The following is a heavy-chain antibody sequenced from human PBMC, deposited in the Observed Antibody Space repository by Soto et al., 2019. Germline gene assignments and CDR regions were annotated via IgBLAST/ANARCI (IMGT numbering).Heavy chain of an antibody. CDR3: ARDRLRYFSTLSDV. D-gene: IGHD3-9*01. CDR2: IWYDGSNK. V-gene: IGHV3-33*01. CDR1: GFTFSSYG. Sequence: QVQLVESGGGVVQPGRSLRLSCAASGFTFSSYGMHWVRQAPGKGLEWVAVIWYDGSNKYYADSVKGRFTISRENSKNTLYLQMNSLRAEDTEVYYCARDRLRYFSTLSDVWGQGTTVTVSS. J-gene: IGHJ6*02.